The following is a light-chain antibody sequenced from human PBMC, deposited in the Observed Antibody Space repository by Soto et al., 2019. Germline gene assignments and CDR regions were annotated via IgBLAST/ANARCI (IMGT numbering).Light chain of an antibody. Sequence: QSALTQPPSASGSPGQPVSISCTGTSSDVGGYNRVSWYQHHPGKAPKLIIYEVFKRPSGVPDRFSGSKSGNTASLTASGLQAEDEADYYCNSYAGNSWVFGGGTKVTVL. CDR3: NSYAGNSWV. CDR2: EVF. J-gene: IGLJ3*02. V-gene: IGLV2-8*01. CDR1: SSDVGGYNR.